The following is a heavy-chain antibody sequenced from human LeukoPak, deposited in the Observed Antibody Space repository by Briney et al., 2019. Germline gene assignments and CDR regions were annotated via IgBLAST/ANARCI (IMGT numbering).Heavy chain of an antibody. Sequence: GGSLRLSCAASGFTVSNNFMSWARQAPGKGLEWVSAISGSGGSTYYADSVKGRFTISRDNSKNSLYLQMNSLRAEDTAVYYCARDPEGGYYDSSGYLSPYGYFDLWGRGTLVTVSS. CDR3: ARDPEGGYYDSSGYLSPYGYFDL. V-gene: IGHV3-23*01. CDR1: GFTVSNNF. J-gene: IGHJ2*01. D-gene: IGHD3-22*01. CDR2: ISGSGGST.